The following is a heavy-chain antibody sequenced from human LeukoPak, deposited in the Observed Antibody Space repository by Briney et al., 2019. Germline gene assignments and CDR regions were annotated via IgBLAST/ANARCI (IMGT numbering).Heavy chain of an antibody. Sequence: GGSLRLSCAASGFTFSSYVMTWVRQTPEKGLEWVSAISGSGGSTDYADSVKGRYTISRDNSQNTVYLQMNSLRAEDTAVYYCAKLYYYSSGSYDYAFDIWGQGQIVTVSS. CDR2: ISGSGGST. J-gene: IGHJ3*02. CDR1: GFTFSSYV. V-gene: IGHV3-23*01. CDR3: AKLYYYSSGSYDYAFDI. D-gene: IGHD3-10*01.